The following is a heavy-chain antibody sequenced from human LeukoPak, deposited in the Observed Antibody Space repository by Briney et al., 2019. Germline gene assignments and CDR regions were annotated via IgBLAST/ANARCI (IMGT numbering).Heavy chain of an antibody. CDR1: GGTFSSYA. V-gene: IGHV1-69*13. Sequence: SVKVSCKASGGTFSSYAISWVRHAPGQGLEWMGGIIPIFGTANYAQKFQGRVTITADESTSTAYMELSSLRSEDTAVYYCARALAAAGTAGSLDYWGQGTLVTVSS. CDR2: IIPIFGTA. D-gene: IGHD6-13*01. J-gene: IGHJ4*02. CDR3: ARALAAAGTAGSLDY.